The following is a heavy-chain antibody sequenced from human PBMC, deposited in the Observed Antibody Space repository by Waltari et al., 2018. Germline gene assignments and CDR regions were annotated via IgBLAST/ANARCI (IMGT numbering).Heavy chain of an antibody. CDR2: INQDGSGK. Sequence: EVQLVESGGGLVQPGGSLRLSCAASGFTFNIYWMRWVRQAPGKGREFVANINQDGSGKSYVDSVKGRLTISRDNAKNSMSLQRSSLGAEDAAVYYCARDPGFSEFDLWGQGTLVSISA. J-gene: IGHJ3*01. V-gene: IGHV3-7*01. CDR3: ARDPGFSEFDL. CDR1: GFTFNIYW.